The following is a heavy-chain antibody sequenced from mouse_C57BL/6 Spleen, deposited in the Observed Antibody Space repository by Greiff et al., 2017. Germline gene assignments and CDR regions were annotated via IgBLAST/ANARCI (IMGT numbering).Heavy chain of an antibody. CDR2: IDPSDSET. Sequence: QVQLQQPGAELVRPGSSVKLSCKASGYTFTSYWMHWVKQRPIQGLEWLGNIDPSDSETHYNQKFKDKATLTVDKSSSTSYMQLSILTSEVSAVYYCARFLSYYSNYWFADWGQGTLVTVSA. V-gene: IGHV1-52*01. CDR1: GYTFTSYW. D-gene: IGHD2-5*01. J-gene: IGHJ3*01. CDR3: ARFLSYYSNYWFAD.